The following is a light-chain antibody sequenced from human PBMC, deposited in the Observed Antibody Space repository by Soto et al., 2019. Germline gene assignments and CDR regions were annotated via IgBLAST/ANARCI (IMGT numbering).Light chain of an antibody. Sequence: EIVLTQSPGTLSLSPGERVTLSCRASQSVSSRSLAWYQQKPGQAPRLLIYGASSRATGIPDRFGGSGSGTDFTLIISRLEPEDFAVYYCQQYGNSPWTFGQGTKVEIK. CDR1: QSVSSRS. V-gene: IGKV3-20*01. CDR3: QQYGNSPWT. J-gene: IGKJ1*01. CDR2: GAS.